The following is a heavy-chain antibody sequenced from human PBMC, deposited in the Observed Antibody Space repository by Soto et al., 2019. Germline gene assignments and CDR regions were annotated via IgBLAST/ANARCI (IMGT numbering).Heavy chain of an antibody. Sequence: PSETLSLTCTVSGGSISSYYWSWIRQPPGKGLEWIGYIYYSGSTNYNPSLKSRVTISVDTSKNQFSLKLSSVTAADTAVYYCARGLIRFLVYDYMDVWGKGTTVTVSS. J-gene: IGHJ6*03. D-gene: IGHD3-3*01. V-gene: IGHV4-59*01. CDR1: GGSISSYY. CDR2: IYYSGST. CDR3: ARGLIRFLVYDYMDV.